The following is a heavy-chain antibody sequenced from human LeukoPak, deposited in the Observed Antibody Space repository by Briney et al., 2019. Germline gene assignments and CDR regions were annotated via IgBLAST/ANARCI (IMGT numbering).Heavy chain of an antibody. CDR2: INHSGST. J-gene: IGHJ3*02. D-gene: IGHD3-16*01. CDR3: ARVSWGSYLDI. Sequence: SETLSLTCAVYGGSFSGYYWSWIRQPPGKGLEWIGEINHSGSTNYNPSLKSRVTISVDTSKNQFSLKLSSVTAADTAVYYCARVSWGSYLDIWSQGTMVTVSS. V-gene: IGHV4-34*01. CDR1: GGSFSGYY.